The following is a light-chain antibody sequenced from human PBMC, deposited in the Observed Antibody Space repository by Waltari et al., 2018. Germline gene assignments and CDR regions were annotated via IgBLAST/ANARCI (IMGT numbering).Light chain of an antibody. V-gene: IGKV3-20*01. Sequence: SCRASQSVGRYLAWYQQKPGQAPRLLIYDASTRATGIPDRFSGSGSGTDFSLTISRREPEDFAVYYCQKYVNLPATFGQGTKVEIK. J-gene: IGKJ1*01. CDR1: QSVGRY. CDR3: QKYVNLPAT. CDR2: DAS.